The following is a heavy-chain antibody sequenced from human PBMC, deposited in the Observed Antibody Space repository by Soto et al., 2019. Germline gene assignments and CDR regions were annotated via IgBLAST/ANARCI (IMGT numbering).Heavy chain of an antibody. V-gene: IGHV3-74*01. CDR2: INSDGSST. Sequence: EERLVESGGGSVQPGGSLRLSCAASRFTFSSYWMYWVRQAPGKGLVWVSRINSDGSSTRYADSVKGRFSISRYNTKSTLYLQMNTLRAEDTAVYYCARRREGYYYGLDVWGQGTTVTVSS. J-gene: IGHJ6*02. CDR1: RFTFSSYW. D-gene: IGHD1-26*01. CDR3: ARRREGYYYGLDV.